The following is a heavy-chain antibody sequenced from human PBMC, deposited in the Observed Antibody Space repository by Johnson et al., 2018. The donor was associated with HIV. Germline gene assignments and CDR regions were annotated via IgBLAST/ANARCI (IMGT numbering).Heavy chain of an antibody. V-gene: IGHV3-9*01. CDR3: ARERSLVRGVMPGAFDI. CDR1: GFNFDDYA. D-gene: IGHD3-10*01. Sequence: VQLVESGGGLVQPGRSLRLSCAGSGFNFDDYAMHWVRQAPGKGLEWVAGIGWNGLTIGYVDSVKGRFTISRNAATNSLYLQMNSLRAEDTALYYCARERSLVRGVMPGAFDIWGQGTMVTVSS. CDR2: IGWNGLTI. J-gene: IGHJ3*02.